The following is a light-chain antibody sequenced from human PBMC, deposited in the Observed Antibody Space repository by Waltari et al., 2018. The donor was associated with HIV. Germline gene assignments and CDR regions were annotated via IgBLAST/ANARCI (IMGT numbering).Light chain of an antibody. V-gene: IGKV1-33*01. J-gene: IGKJ4*01. Sequence: IQMTQSPSSLSASIGDRVTITCQASQDISNYLNWYQQKPGKAPKLLIYDASSLETGVPSRFSGSGSGTDFTFTISSLQPEDIATYFCQQYDNLVTFGGGTKVEIK. CDR1: QDISNY. CDR3: QQYDNLVT. CDR2: DAS.